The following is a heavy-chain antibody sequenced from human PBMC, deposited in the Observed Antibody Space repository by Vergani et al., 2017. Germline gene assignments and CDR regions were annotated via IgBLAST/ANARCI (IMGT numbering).Heavy chain of an antibody. CDR2: INSAGSST. Sequence: EVQLVESGGGLVQPGGSLRLSCAASGFTFSSYWMHWVRQAPGKGLVWVSRINSAGSSTSYADSVKGRFTISRDNAKNTLYLQMNSLRAEDTAVYYCARYQLLYGAFDIWGQGTMVIVSS. CDR3: ARYQLLYGAFDI. D-gene: IGHD2-2*02. V-gene: IGHV3-74*01. J-gene: IGHJ3*02. CDR1: GFTFSSYW.